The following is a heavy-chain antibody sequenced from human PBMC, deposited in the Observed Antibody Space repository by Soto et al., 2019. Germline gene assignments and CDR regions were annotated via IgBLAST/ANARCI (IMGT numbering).Heavy chain of an antibody. D-gene: IGHD6-13*01. J-gene: IGHJ4*02. CDR3: ASGMGCWYGGLDY. Sequence: QVQLVESGGGVVQPGRSLRLSCAASGFTFSSYAMHWVRQAPGKGLEWVAVISYDGSNKYYADSVKGRFTISRDNSKNTLYLQMNSLRAEDTAVYYCASGMGCWYGGLDYWGQGTLVTVSS. V-gene: IGHV3-30-3*01. CDR1: GFTFSSYA. CDR2: ISYDGSNK.